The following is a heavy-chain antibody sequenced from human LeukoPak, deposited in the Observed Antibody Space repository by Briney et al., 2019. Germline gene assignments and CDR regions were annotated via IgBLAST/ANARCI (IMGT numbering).Heavy chain of an antibody. CDR1: GFTFSSYA. V-gene: IGHV3-30-3*01. CDR2: ISYDGSNK. J-gene: IGHJ4*02. Sequence: GGSLRLSCAASGFTFSSYAMHWVRQAPGKGLEWVAVISYDGSNKYYADSVKGRFTISRDNSKNTLYLQMNSLRAEDTAMYYCARDLNVLGYWGQGTLVTVSS. CDR3: ARDLNVLGY. D-gene: IGHD6-6*01.